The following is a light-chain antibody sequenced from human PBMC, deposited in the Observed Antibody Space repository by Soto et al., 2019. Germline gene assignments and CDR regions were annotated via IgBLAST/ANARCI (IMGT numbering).Light chain of an antibody. J-gene: IGKJ4*01. CDR2: GAS. CDR1: QSVSSNY. V-gene: IGKV3-20*01. CDR3: QQYETSPLT. Sequence: EIVLTQSPGTLSLSPMERATLSFMASQSVSSNYLAWYQQKPGQAPRLLIYGASSRATGIPDRFSGSGSGTDFTLTISRLEPEDLAVYYCQQYETSPLTFGGGTKVDIK.